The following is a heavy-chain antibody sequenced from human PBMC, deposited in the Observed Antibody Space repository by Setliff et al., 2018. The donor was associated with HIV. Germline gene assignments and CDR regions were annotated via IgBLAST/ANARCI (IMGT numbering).Heavy chain of an antibody. D-gene: IGHD3-22*01. J-gene: IGHJ6*03. CDR1: GGSVSNTTYY. CDR3: ARTTDSSGYYLISSYYYYYYMDV. CDR2: IYYTGST. V-gene: IGHV4-39*01. Sequence: SETLSLTCTVSGGSVSNTTYYWGWIRQPPGKGLEWIGNIYYTGSTYYNPSLKSRVTVSVDTSKNQFSLKLTSVTVADTAVFYCARTTDSSGYYLISSYYYYYYMDVWGKGTTVTVSS.